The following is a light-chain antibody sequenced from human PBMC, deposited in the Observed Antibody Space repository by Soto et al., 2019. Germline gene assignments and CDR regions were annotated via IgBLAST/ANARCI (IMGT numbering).Light chain of an antibody. V-gene: IGKV3-11*01. CDR3: QQYGGTPPIT. Sequence: EIVWTQPPATLSLSPGKRDTLSGRASQSVSNFLAWYQQKPVQAPRPLIYDTFNRATGIPARFSGSGSGTDFTLTISRLEPEDFAVYYCQQYGGTPPITFGQGTRLEIK. CDR2: DTF. CDR1: QSVSNF. J-gene: IGKJ5*01.